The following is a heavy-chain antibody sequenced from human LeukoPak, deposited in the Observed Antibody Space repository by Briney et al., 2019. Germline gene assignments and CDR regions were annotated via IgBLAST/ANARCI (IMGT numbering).Heavy chain of an antibody. CDR1: GFTFTDYY. Sequence: GGSLRLSCSASGFTFTDYYMSWIRQAPGKGLEWVSYISPSGTVIYYGDSVKGRFTISRDNAKKSLYLQMNSLAAENTAVYYRARDYNCWGQGTLVTVSS. CDR2: ISPSGTVI. D-gene: IGHD3-10*01. CDR3: ARDYNC. V-gene: IGHV3-11*01. J-gene: IGHJ4*02.